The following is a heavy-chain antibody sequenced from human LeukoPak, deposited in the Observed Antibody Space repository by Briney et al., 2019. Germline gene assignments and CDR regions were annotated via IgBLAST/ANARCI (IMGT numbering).Heavy chain of an antibody. D-gene: IGHD3-22*01. J-gene: IGHJ3*02. CDR3: AKDYLNYYDSSGYYLRAHDAFDI. CDR2: ISSSGSTI. V-gene: IGHV3-48*03. CDR1: GFTFSSYE. Sequence: PGGSLRLSCAASGFTFSSYEMNWVRQAPGKGLEWVSYISSSGSTIYYADSVKGRFTISRDNAKNSLYLQMNSLRAEDTAVYYCAKDYLNYYDSSGYYLRAHDAFDIWGQGTMVTVSS.